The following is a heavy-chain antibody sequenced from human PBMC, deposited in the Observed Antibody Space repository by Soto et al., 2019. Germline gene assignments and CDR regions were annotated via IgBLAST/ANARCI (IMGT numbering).Heavy chain of an antibody. D-gene: IGHD6-13*01. CDR1: GYTFTSYG. CDR3: GSVVDRSSRYKDN. V-gene: IGHV1-18*04. Sequence: QVQLVQSGAEVKKPGASVKVSCKASGYTFTSYGISWVRQAPGQGLEWMGWISPYNGNTNYAQKLQGRVTMTTDTSTSREYMELRGLRSDERAVYYCGSVVDRSSRYKDNWGPGTLVTDCS. CDR2: ISPYNGNT. J-gene: IGHJ4*02.